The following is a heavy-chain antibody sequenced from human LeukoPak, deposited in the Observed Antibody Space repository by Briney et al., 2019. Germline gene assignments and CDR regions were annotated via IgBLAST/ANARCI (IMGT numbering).Heavy chain of an antibody. Sequence: PSETLSLTCAVYGGSFSGYYWSWIRRPPGKGLEWIGEINHSGSTNYNPSLKSRVTISVDTSKNQFSLKLSSVTAADTAVYYCAREYYYGSGSYYHHFDYWGQGTLVTVSS. J-gene: IGHJ4*02. CDR3: AREYYYGSGSYYHHFDY. V-gene: IGHV4-34*01. D-gene: IGHD3-10*01. CDR1: GGSFSGYY. CDR2: INHSGST.